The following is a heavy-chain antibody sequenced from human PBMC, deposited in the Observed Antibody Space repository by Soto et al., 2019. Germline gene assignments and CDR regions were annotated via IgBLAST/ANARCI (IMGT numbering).Heavy chain of an antibody. CDR3: ARARTLSYCSGGSCDHYYFDY. CDR1: GDSVSSNSAA. V-gene: IGHV6-1*01. Sequence: LSLTCAISGDSVSSNSAAWNWIRQSPSRGLEWLGRTYYRSKWYNDYAVSVKSRITINPDTSKNQFSLQLNSVTPEDTAVYYCARARTLSYCSGGSCDHYYFDYWGQGTLVTVSS. J-gene: IGHJ4*02. CDR2: TYYRSKWYN. D-gene: IGHD2-15*01.